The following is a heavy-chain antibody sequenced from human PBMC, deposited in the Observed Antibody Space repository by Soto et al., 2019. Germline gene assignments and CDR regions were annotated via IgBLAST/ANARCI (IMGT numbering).Heavy chain of an antibody. CDR2: IYYSGST. CDR1: GGSISSYY. D-gene: IGHD2-15*01. CDR3: ARDRDNWYFDL. Sequence: SETLSLTCTVSGGSISSYYWSWIRQPPGKGLEWIGYIYYSGSTNYNPSLKSRVTISVDTSKNQFSLKLSSVTAADTAVYYCARDRDNWYFDLWGRGTLVTAPQ. J-gene: IGHJ2*01. V-gene: IGHV4-59*01.